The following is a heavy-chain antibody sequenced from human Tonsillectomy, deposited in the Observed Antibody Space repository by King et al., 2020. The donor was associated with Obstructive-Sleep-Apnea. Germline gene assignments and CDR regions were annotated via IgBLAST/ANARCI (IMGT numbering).Heavy chain of an antibody. CDR1: GYTFTSYS. CDR3: AREQGTPYNYYYYGMDV. V-gene: IGHV1-18*01. Sequence: QVQLVESGAEVKKPGASVKVSCKASGYTFTSYSISWVRQAPGQGLEWMGWISAYNGNTNYAQNLQGRVTMTTDTSTSTAYMELRSLRSDDTAVYYCAREQGTPYNYYYYGMDVWGQGTTVTVSS. J-gene: IGHJ6*02. D-gene: IGHD1-7*01. CDR2: ISAYNGNT.